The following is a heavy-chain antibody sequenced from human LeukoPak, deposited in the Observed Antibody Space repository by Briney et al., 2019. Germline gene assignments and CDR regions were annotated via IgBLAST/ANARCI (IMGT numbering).Heavy chain of an antibody. V-gene: IGHV1-8*01. Sequence: GASVKVSCKASGYTFTSYDINWVRQATGQGLEWMGWMNPNSGNTGYAQKFQGRVTMTRNTSISTAYMELSSLRSEDTAVYYCARADCSGGSCYPLMDVWGQGTTVTVSS. CDR1: GYTFTSYD. J-gene: IGHJ6*02. CDR2: MNPNSGNT. CDR3: ARADCSGGSCYPLMDV. D-gene: IGHD2-15*01.